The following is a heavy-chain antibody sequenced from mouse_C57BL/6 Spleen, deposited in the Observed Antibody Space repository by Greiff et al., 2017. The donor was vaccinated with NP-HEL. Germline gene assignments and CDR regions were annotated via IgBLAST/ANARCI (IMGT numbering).Heavy chain of an antibody. CDR1: GYAFSSSW. CDR2: IYPGDGDT. Sequence: QVQLQQSGPELVKPGASVKISCKASGYAFSSSWMNWVKQRPGKGLEWIGRIYPGDGDTNYNGKFKGKATLTADKSSSTAYMQLSSLTSEDSAVYFCARSGTVVSPLDDWGQGTTLTVSS. V-gene: IGHV1-82*01. CDR3: ARSGTVVSPLDD. J-gene: IGHJ2*01. D-gene: IGHD1-1*01.